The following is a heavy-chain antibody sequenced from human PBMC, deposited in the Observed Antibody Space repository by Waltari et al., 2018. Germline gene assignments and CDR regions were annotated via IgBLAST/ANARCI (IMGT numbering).Heavy chain of an antibody. Sequence: QVQLVQSGAEVKKPGASVKVSCKASGYTFTGYYMHWVRQAPGQGLEWMGRINPNSGGTNYAQKFQGRVTMTRDTSSSTAYMELSRLRSDDTAVYYCARDKGTNTLYYFDYWGQGTLVTVSS. CDR2: INPNSGGT. V-gene: IGHV1-2*06. D-gene: IGHD2-8*01. J-gene: IGHJ4*02. CDR1: GYTFTGYY. CDR3: ARDKGTNTLYYFDY.